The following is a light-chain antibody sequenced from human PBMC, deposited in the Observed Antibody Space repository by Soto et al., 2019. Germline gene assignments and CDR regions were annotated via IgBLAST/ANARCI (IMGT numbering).Light chain of an antibody. CDR1: NIGSKS. J-gene: IGLJ1*01. CDR2: YDS. V-gene: IGLV3-21*04. CDR3: QVWDSSSDLRV. Sequence: SYELTQPPSVSVAPGKTARITCGGTNIGSKSVHWYQQKPGQAPVLVIYYDSDRPSGIPERFSGSNSGNTAALTISRVEAGDEADYYCQVWDSSSDLRVFGTGTKVTVL.